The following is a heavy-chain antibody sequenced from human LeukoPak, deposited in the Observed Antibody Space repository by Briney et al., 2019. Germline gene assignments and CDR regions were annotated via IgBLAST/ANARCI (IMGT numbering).Heavy chain of an antibody. CDR3: AKDSEQWLALDY. Sequence: SGGSLRLSCAASGFTFHDYAMHWVSHIPGKCLEWVSGISSNSNMILYADSVKGRFTISRDNGKNSVYLQMNSLRGEDTALYYCAKDSEQWLALDYWGQGTLVTVSS. J-gene: IGHJ4*02. CDR1: GFTFHDYA. D-gene: IGHD6-19*01. V-gene: IGHV3-9*01. CDR2: ISSNSNMI.